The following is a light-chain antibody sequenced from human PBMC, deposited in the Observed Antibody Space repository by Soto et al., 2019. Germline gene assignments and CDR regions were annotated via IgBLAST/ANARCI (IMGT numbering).Light chain of an antibody. Sequence: EIVLTQSPATLSVSPGERATLSCTASQSVRFSYLAWYQQRPGQAPRLLIYGASNRAADVPPRFSGSESGTDFTLTISTLEPEDFALYYCQQYGASPATFSQGTKXEVK. V-gene: IGKV3-20*01. CDR3: QQYGASPAT. CDR1: QSVRFSY. CDR2: GAS. J-gene: IGKJ1*01.